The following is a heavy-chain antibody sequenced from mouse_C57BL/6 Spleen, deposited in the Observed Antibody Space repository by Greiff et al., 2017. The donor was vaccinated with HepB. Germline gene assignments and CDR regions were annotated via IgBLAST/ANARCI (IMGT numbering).Heavy chain of an antibody. CDR2: IYPGDGDT. Sequence: QVQLQQSGPELVKPGASVKISCKASGYAFSSSWMNWVKQRPGKGLEWIGRIYPGDGDTNYNGKFKGKATLTADKSSSTAYMQLSSLTSEDSAVYFCARDTVVEGGYFDVWGTGTTVTVSS. V-gene: IGHV1-82*01. J-gene: IGHJ1*03. CDR3: ARDTVVEGGYFDV. D-gene: IGHD1-1*01. CDR1: GYAFSSSW.